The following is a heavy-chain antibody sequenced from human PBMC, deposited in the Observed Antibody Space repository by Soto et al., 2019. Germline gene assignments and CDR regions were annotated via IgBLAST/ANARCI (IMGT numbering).Heavy chain of an antibody. CDR2: IYYSGST. D-gene: IGHD3-3*01. V-gene: IGHV4-59*01. J-gene: IGHJ5*02. CDR3: ARDLWTGGSWFDP. Sequence: PSETLSLTCTVSGGSISSFYWGWIRQPPGKGLEWIGYIYYSGSTNYNPSLKSRVTISVDTSKNQFSLKLSSVTAADTAVYYCARDLWTGGSWFDPWGQGTLVTVSS. CDR1: GGSISSFY.